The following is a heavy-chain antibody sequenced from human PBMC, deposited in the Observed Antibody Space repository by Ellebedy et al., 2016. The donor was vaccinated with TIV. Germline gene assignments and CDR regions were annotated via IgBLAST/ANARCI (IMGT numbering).Heavy chain of an antibody. Sequence: GGSLRLSXAASGFTFSDYYMSWIRQAPGKGLEWVSYISSSGSTIYYADSVKGRFTISRDNAKNSLYLQMNSLRAEDTAVYYCARGKYYYGSGSYYYYGMDVWGQGTTVTVSS. CDR2: ISSSGSTI. CDR3: ARGKYYYGSGSYYYYGMDV. J-gene: IGHJ6*02. D-gene: IGHD3-10*01. V-gene: IGHV3-11*01. CDR1: GFTFSDYY.